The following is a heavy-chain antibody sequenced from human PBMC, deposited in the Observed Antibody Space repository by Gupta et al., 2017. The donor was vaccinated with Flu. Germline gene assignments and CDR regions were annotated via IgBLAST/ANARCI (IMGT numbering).Heavy chain of an antibody. CDR2: INPDGSST. D-gene: IGHD4-17*01. V-gene: IGHV3-74*03. CDR1: GFTFSSSY. J-gene: IGHJ4*02. Sequence: EMQLVESGAGLVQPGGSLRLSCAASGFTFSSSYLQWVRQAPGKGLVWVSRINPDGSSTTYAESVKGRFTISRDNAKNTLYLQMNSLGDDDTAVYYCATVTSGCWGQGTLVTVSS. CDR3: ATVTSGC.